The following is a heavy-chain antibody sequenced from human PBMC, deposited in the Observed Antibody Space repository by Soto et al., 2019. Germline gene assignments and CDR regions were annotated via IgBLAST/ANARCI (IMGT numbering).Heavy chain of an antibody. V-gene: IGHV3-15*01. CDR3: TTAGSSWPRTNTRYYYYGMDV. J-gene: IGHJ6*02. D-gene: IGHD6-13*01. CDR2: IKSKTDGGTT. Sequence: EVQLVESGGGLVKPGGSLRLSCAASGFTFSNAWMSWVRQAPGKGLEWVGRIKSKTDGGTTDYAAPVKGRFTISRDDSNNTLYLQMNSLKPEDTAVYYWTTAGSSWPRTNTRYYYYGMDVWGQGTTVTVSS. CDR1: GFTFSNAW.